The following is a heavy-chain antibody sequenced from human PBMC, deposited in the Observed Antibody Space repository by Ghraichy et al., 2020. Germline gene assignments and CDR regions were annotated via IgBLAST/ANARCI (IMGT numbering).Heavy chain of an antibody. CDR3: ARGSGTTRASQYYFDY. D-gene: IGHD1-7*01. CDR2: IIPIFGTA. Sequence: SVKVSCKASGGTFSSYAISWVRQAPGQGLEWMGGIIPIFGTANYAQKFQGRVTITADESTSTAYMELSSLRSEDTAVYYCARGSGTTRASQYYFDYWGQGTLVTVSS. V-gene: IGHV1-69*13. J-gene: IGHJ4*02. CDR1: GGTFSSYA.